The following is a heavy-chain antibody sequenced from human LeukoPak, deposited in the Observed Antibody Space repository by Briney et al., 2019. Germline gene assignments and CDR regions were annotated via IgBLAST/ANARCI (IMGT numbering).Heavy chain of an antibody. CDR2: IKQDGSEK. CDR3: AGRRYYYDSSGYVDY. V-gene: IGHV3-7*01. Sequence: GSLRLPCAASGFTFSSYWMSWVRQAPGKGLEWVANIKQDGSEKYYVDSVKGRFTISRDNAKNSLYLQMNSLRAEDTAVYYCAGRRYYYDSSGYVDYWGQGTLVTVSS. D-gene: IGHD3-22*01. CDR1: GFTFSSYW. J-gene: IGHJ4*02.